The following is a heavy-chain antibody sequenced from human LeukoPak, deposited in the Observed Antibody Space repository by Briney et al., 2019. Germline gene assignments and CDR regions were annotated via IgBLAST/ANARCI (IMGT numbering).Heavy chain of an antibody. J-gene: IGHJ4*02. CDR2: IIPIFGTA. D-gene: IGHD1-1*01. CDR1: GGTFSSYA. CDR3: ASLQQEFDY. Sequence: GAAVKVSCKASGGTFSSYAISWVREAPGQGLEWMGRIIPIFGTANYAQKFQGRVTITTDESTSAAYMELSSLRSEDTAVYYCASLQQEFDYWGQGTLVTVSS. V-gene: IGHV1-69*05.